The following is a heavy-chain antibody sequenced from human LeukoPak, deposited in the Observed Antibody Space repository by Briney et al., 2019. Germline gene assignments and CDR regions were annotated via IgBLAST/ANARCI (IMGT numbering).Heavy chain of an antibody. V-gene: IGHV3-66*02. CDR2: IYRHGRT. CDR1: GFTVSANY. CDR3: ARAPEHVYMPMDV. D-gene: IGHD2-2*01. Sequence: PGGSLRLSCAASGFTVSANYMSWVRQAAGKGLEGVSIIYRHGRTYYADSVKGRFTISRDSSKNTLDLQMNSLRAEDTAVYFCARAPEHVYMPMDVWGQGTTVIVS. J-gene: IGHJ6*02.